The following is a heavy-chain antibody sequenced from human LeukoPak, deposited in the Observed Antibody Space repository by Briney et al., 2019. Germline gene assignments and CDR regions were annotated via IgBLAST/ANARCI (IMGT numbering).Heavy chain of an antibody. CDR3: ARDQARTTTWYLYMNY. CDR1: GYSFTGYY. CDR2: IDPNGGGT. Sequence: GASVKVSCKASGYSFTGYYIHWVRQAPGQGPEWMGRIDPNGGGTNSAQKFQARVTLTRDTSIATVYMELSSLRSNDTAVYYCARDQARTTTWYLYMNYWGQGTLVTVSS. J-gene: IGHJ4*02. V-gene: IGHV1-2*06. D-gene: IGHD3/OR15-3a*01.